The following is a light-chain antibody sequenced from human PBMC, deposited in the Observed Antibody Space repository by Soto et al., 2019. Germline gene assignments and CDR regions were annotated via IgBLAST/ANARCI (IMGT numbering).Light chain of an antibody. CDR3: QQYNNYSWT. V-gene: IGKV1-16*01. CDR1: QSINFY. Sequence: DIQMTQSHSSLSASLGDRVTISCRASQSINFYVNWFQQKPGKXPKXXIYAASSLPSGVPSRFSGSGSGTELTLTISSLQPDDCETYYGQQYNNYSWTFGHGTKVDIK. J-gene: IGKJ1*01. CDR2: AAS.